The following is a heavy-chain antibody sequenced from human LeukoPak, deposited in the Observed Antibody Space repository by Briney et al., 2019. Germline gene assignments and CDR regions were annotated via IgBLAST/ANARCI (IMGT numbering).Heavy chain of an antibody. CDR2: ISGSGGST. CDR1: GFTFSSYA. V-gene: IGHV3-23*01. CDR3: AKDLDTVTTGIDY. D-gene: IGHD4-11*01. J-gene: IGHJ4*02. Sequence: GGSLRLSCAASGFTFSSYAMHWVRQAPGKGLEWVSAISGSGGSTYYADSVKGRFTTSRDNSKNTLYLQMNSLRAEDTAVYYCAKDLDTVTTGIDYWGQGTLVTVSS.